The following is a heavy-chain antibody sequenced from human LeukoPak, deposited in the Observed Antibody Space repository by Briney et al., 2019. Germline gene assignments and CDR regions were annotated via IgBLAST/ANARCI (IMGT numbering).Heavy chain of an antibody. D-gene: IGHD6-19*01. CDR3: ARDEVSGGWYNH. CDR1: GYTFTCRG. V-gene: IGHV1-18*04. Sequence: ASVKVSCKASGYTFTCRGISWVRQAPGQGLEWMGWINRDSGNTNYAQKFQGRLTMTTDTSTSTAYMELRSLRSDDTAVYYCARDEVSGGWYNHWGQGTLVTVSS. J-gene: IGHJ4*02. CDR2: INRDSGNT.